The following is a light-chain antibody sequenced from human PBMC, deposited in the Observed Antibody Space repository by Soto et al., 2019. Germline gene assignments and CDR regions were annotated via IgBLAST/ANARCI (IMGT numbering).Light chain of an antibody. J-gene: IGKJ5*01. V-gene: IGKV3D-20*02. CDR3: QQRSNWPIT. CDR2: DAS. CDR1: QSVSSSY. Sequence: EIVLTQSPGTLSLSPGERATLSCRAIQSVSSSYLAWYQQKPGQAPRLLIYDASSRPTDIPARFSGSGSGTDLTITISSLEPEDVELYDCQQRSNWPITFGQGTRLEIK.